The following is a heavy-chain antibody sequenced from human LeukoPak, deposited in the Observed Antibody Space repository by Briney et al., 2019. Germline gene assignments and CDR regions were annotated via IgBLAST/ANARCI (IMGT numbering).Heavy chain of an antibody. J-gene: IGHJ3*02. CDR2: ISSSSSTI. V-gene: IGHV3-48*01. CDR3: ARDSGLRNAFDI. CDR1: GFTFSSYS. Sequence: PGGSLRLSCAASGFTFSSYSMNWVRQAPGKGLEWVSYISSSSSTIYYADSVKGRFTISRDNSKNTLYLQMNSLRAEDTAVYYCARDSGLRNAFDIWGQGTMVTVSS.